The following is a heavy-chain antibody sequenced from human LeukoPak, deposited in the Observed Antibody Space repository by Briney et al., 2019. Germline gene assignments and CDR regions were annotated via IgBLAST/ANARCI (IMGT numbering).Heavy chain of an antibody. Sequence: PGGSLRLSCAASGFTFSSYWMSWVRQAPGKGLEWVANIKQDGSEKYYVDSVKGRFTISRDNAKNSLYLQMNSLRAEDTAVYYCASLRITMIVVEEGGFFDYWGQGTLVTVSS. J-gene: IGHJ4*02. V-gene: IGHV3-7*01. CDR1: GFTFSSYW. D-gene: IGHD3-22*01. CDR3: ASLRITMIVVEEGGFFDY. CDR2: IKQDGSEK.